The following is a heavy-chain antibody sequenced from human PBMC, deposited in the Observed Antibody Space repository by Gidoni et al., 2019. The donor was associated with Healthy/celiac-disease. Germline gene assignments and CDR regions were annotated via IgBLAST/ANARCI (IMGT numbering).Heavy chain of an antibody. CDR3: AKGGGKN. D-gene: IGHD3-16*01. Sequence: EVQLLEAGGGLVQPGGSLRLSWAAFGFTFSSYAMSWVRQAPGRGLEWVSAISGSGGSTYYADSGKGRFTISRDNSKNTLYLQMNSLRAEDTAVYYCAKGGGKNWGQGTLVTVSS. V-gene: IGHV3-23*01. CDR1: GFTFSSYA. CDR2: ISGSGGST. J-gene: IGHJ4*02.